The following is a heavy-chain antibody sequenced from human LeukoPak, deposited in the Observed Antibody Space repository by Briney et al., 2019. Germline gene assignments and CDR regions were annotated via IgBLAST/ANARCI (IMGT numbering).Heavy chain of an antibody. CDR3: AKDRRLAYCGGDCFAG. CDR2: ISGSGGST. D-gene: IGHD2-21*02. J-gene: IGHJ4*02. Sequence: GGSLRLSCAASGSTFSSYAMSWVRQAPGKGLEWVSAISGSGGSTYYADSVKGRFTISRDNSKNTQYLQMNSLRAEDTAVYYCAKDRRLAYCGGDCFAGWGQGTLVTVSS. CDR1: GSTFSSYA. V-gene: IGHV3-23*01.